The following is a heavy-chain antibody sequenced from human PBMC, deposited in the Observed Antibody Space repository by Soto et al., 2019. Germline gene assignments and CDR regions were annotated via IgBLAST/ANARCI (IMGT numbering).Heavy chain of an antibody. J-gene: IGHJ4*02. V-gene: IGHV3-NL1*01. CDR3: AKERPNYYDSSGYQTDYFDY. CDR1: GFTFSTYT. CDR2: IYGNGGST. D-gene: IGHD3-22*01. Sequence: GGSLRLSCAASGFTFSTYTMNWVRQAPGKGLEWVSGIYGNGGSTFYADSVKGRFTISRDNSKNTLYLQMNSLRAEDTAVYYCAKERPNYYDSSGYQTDYFDYWGQGTLVTVSS.